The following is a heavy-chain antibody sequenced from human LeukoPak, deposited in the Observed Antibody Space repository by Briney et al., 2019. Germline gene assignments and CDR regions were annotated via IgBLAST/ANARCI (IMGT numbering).Heavy chain of an antibody. CDR1: GYTFTSYG. V-gene: IGHV1-18*01. CDR2: ISAYNGNT. CDR3: ARAKYYDFWSGYSNYYYMDV. D-gene: IGHD3-3*01. Sequence: ASVKVSCKASGYTFTSYGISWVRQAPGQGLEWMGWISAYNGNTNYAQKLQGRVTMTTDTSTSTDYMELRSLRSDDTAVYYCARAKYYDFWSGYSNYYYMDVWGKGTTVTVSS. J-gene: IGHJ6*03.